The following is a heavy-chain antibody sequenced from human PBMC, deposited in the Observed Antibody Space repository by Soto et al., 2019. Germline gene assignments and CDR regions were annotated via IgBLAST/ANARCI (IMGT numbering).Heavy chain of an antibody. Sequence: QVQLQESGPGLVKPSQTLSLTCTVSGGSISSGGYYWSWIRQHPGKGLEWIGYIYYSGSTYYNPSLKSGVTISVDTSKNQFSLKLSSVTAADTAVYYCARDLWFGELRQEVAAFDIWGQGTMVTVSS. CDR3: ARDLWFGELRQEVAAFDI. CDR1: GGSISSGGYY. J-gene: IGHJ3*02. V-gene: IGHV4-31*03. D-gene: IGHD3-10*01. CDR2: IYYSGST.